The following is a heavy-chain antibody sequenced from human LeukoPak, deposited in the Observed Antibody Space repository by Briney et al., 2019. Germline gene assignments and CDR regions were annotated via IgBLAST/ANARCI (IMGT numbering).Heavy chain of an antibody. V-gene: IGHV4-34*01. CDR2: NNQSGST. CDR1: GGSFCGYY. D-gene: IGHD1-1*01. J-gene: IGHJ4*02. CDR3: ARGMYKVGYDY. Sequence: SEPLSLTCAVYGGSFCGYYWSCVRHPPGEGVEWIRENNQSGSTNYNPSLKRRVTISVDTSKSQFSLKLCSVAAADRAVYYCARGMYKVGYDYWGQGSLVTVSS.